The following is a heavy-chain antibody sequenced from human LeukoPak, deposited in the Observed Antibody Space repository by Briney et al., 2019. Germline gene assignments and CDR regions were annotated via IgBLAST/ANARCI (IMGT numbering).Heavy chain of an antibody. CDR1: GFTFDDYA. J-gene: IGHJ4*02. CDR3: AKAMVRGVIGGGFDY. CDR2: ISWNSGSI. D-gene: IGHD3-10*01. V-gene: IGHV3-9*01. Sequence: PGGSLRLSCAASGFTFDDYAMHWVRQAPGKGLEWFSGISWNSGSIGYADSVKGRFTISRDNAKNSLYLQMNSLRAEDTALYYCAKAMVRGVIGGGFDYWGQGTLVTVSS.